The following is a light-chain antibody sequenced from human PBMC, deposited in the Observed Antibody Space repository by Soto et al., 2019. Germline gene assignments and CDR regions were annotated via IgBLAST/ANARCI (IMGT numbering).Light chain of an antibody. Sequence: SVLTQPPSVSGAPGQRVTISCTGSSSNIGAYYDVHWYQHLPGTAPKLLIYGNSNRPSGVPDRFSGSKSGTSASLAITGLQAEDEADYYCQSYDSSLSGYVFGTGTKGTVL. CDR3: QSYDSSLSGYV. CDR1: SSNIGAYYD. J-gene: IGLJ1*01. CDR2: GNS. V-gene: IGLV1-40*01.